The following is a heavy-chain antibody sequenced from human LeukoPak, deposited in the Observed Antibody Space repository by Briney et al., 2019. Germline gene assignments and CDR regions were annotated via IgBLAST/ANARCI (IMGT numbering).Heavy chain of an antibody. CDR3: ARATTYYDFWSGRGYYMDV. J-gene: IGHJ6*03. D-gene: IGHD3-3*01. Sequence: GASVKVSCKASGGTFSSYAISWVRQAPGQGLEWMGGIIPIFGTANYAQKFQGRVTITTDESTSTAYMELSSLRSEDTAVYYCARATTYYDFWSGRGYYMDVWGKGTTVTVSS. CDR2: IIPIFGTA. V-gene: IGHV1-69*05. CDR1: GGTFSSYA.